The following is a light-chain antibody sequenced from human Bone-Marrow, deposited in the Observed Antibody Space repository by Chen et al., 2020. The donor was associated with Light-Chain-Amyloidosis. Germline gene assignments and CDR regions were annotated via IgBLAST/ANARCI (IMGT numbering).Light chain of an antibody. J-gene: IGLJ3*02. V-gene: IGLV3-21*02. CDR3: QVWDRSSDRPV. Sequence: SYVLTQTSSVSVATGQTATIACGGNNIGSTRVHWYQQTPGQAPLLVVYDDIDRPSGIPERLSGSNSGNSATLTISRVESGDEADYYCQVWDRSSDRPVFGGGTKLTVL. CDR2: DDI. CDR1: NIGSTR.